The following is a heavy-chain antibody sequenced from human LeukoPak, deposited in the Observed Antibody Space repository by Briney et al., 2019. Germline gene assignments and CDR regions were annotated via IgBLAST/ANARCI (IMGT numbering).Heavy chain of an antibody. V-gene: IGHV3-21*01. CDR2: ISSSSSYI. CDR1: GFTFSSYS. CDR3: ARDSSYDFWSGYYPYNWFDT. Sequence: GGSLRLSCAASGFTFSSYSMNWVRQAPGKGLEWVSSISSSSSYIYYADSVKGRFTISRDNAKNSLYLQMNSLRAEDTAVYYCARDSSYDFWSGYYPYNWFDTWGQGTLVTVSS. J-gene: IGHJ5*02. D-gene: IGHD3-3*01.